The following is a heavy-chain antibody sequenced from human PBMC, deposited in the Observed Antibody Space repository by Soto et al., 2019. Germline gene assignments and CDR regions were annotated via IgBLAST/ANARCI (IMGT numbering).Heavy chain of an antibody. D-gene: IGHD1-7*01. CDR1: GGSISSGGYY. CDR3: ARAQRTGTTLWFDP. J-gene: IGHJ5*02. Sequence: QVQLQESGPGLVKPSQTLSLTCTVSGGSISSGGYYWSWIRQHPGKGLEWLGDIYYSGSTYYNPSLQSRVTVSVDTSKNQFSLTLSSVTAADTAVYYCARAQRTGTTLWFDPWGQGTLVTVSS. CDR2: IYYSGST. V-gene: IGHV4-31*03.